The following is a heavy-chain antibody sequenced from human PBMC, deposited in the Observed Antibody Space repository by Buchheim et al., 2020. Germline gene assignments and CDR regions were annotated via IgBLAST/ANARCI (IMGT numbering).Heavy chain of an antibody. CDR1: GFTFSSYE. J-gene: IGHJ4*02. Sequence: EVQLVESGGGLVQPGGSLRLSCAASGFTFSSYEMNWVRQAPGKGLEWVAYISSSGSTIYYADSVKGRFTISRDNAKNSLYLQMNSLRAEDTAVYYCAATYYYDSSGYYSLGHLDYWGQGT. CDR2: ISSSGSTI. V-gene: IGHV3-48*03. CDR3: AATYYYDSSGYYSLGHLDY. D-gene: IGHD3-22*01.